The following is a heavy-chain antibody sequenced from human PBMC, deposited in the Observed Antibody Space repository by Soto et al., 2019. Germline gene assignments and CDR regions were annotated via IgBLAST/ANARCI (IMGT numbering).Heavy chain of an antibody. J-gene: IGHJ4*02. Sequence: PGGSLRLSCAGYGFSFSTSWLSWVRQAPGKGLEWVANINQDGSEKYYADSVKGRLTISRDNTKNSLYLQMNSLRAEDTAVYYCTVYGFGISAAAYWGQGALATVSS. D-gene: IGHD4-17*01. CDR3: TVYGFGISAAAY. CDR1: GFSFSTSW. CDR2: INQDGSEK. V-gene: IGHV3-7*03.